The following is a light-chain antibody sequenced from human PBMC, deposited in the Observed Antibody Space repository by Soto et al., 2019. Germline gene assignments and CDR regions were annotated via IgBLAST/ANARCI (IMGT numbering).Light chain of an antibody. CDR3: QQSYSTPQT. CDR2: AAS. V-gene: IGKV1-39*01. J-gene: IGKJ1*01. Sequence: DIQMTQSPPSLSASVGDRVAITCRASQTISTSLNWYRQRPGQAPNLLIYAASNLQSGVPSRFSCSGSGTDVTLTISSLQPEDFATYYCQQSYSTPQTFGQGTKVEIK. CDR1: QTISTS.